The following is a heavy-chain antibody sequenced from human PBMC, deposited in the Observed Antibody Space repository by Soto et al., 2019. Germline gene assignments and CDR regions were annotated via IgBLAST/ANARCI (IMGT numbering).Heavy chain of an antibody. CDR3: ARDPITMIVVESAQANQDDYGMDV. V-gene: IGHV3-74*01. J-gene: IGHJ6*02. CDR2: INSDGSST. D-gene: IGHD3-22*01. CDR1: GFTFSSYW. Sequence: VGSLRLSCAASGFTFSSYWMHWVRQAPGKGLVWVSRINSDGSSTSYADSVKGRFTISRDNAKNTLYLQMNSLRAEDTAVYYCARDPITMIVVESAQANQDDYGMDVWGQGTTVTVSS.